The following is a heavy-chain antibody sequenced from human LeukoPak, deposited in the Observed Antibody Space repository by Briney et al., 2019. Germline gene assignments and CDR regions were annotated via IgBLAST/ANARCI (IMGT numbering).Heavy chain of an antibody. CDR3: ARIRMTTVRFDY. V-gene: IGHV3-74*03. Sequence: GGSLRLSCAASGFTFSSYWMHWVRQAPGKGLVWVSRINSDGSSITYADSVKGRFTISRDNAKNTLYLQMNSLRVEDTAVYYCARIRMTTVRFDYWGQGTLVTVSS. D-gene: IGHD4-11*01. CDR2: INSDGSSI. J-gene: IGHJ4*02. CDR1: GFTFSSYW.